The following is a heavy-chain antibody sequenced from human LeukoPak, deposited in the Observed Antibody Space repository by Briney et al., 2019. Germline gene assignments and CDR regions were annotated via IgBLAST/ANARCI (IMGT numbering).Heavy chain of an antibody. CDR3: AKDPHYYDSSGYYGDY. CDR1: GFTFSGDW. V-gene: IGHV3-74*01. J-gene: IGHJ4*02. CDR2: VNGDGSTT. Sequence: GGSLRLSCAASGFTFSGDWMHWVRQAPGKGLVWISCVNGDGSTTEYADSVKGRFTISRDNAKNTLYLQMNSLRAEDTAVYYCAKDPHYYDSSGYYGDYWGQGTLVTVSS. D-gene: IGHD3-22*01.